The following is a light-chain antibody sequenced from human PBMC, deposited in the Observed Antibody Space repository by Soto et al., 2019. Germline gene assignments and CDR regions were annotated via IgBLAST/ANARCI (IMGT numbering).Light chain of an antibody. Sequence: DIVLTQSPGTLSLSPGDRATLSCRASQSVSGTDLAWYQQKPGQAPRLLIYGASSRATGIPDRFSGRGSGTDFTLTISRLEPEDFAVYCCQQYGSSSTFGQGTKVDIK. CDR1: QSVSGTD. J-gene: IGKJ1*01. CDR2: GAS. V-gene: IGKV3-20*01. CDR3: QQYGSSST.